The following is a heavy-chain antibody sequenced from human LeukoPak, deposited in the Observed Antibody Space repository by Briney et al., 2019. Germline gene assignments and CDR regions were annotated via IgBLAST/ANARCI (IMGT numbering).Heavy chain of an antibody. Sequence: SETLSLTCTVSGGSGSSYYWSWIQQPPGKGLEWIGYIYYSGSTNYNPSLKSRVTISLDTSKNQFSLKLSSVTAADTAVYYCARAPGGGYYSYYFDYWGQGTLVTVSS. CDR2: IYYSGST. CDR3: ARAPGGGYYSYYFDY. CDR1: GGSGSSYY. D-gene: IGHD3-22*01. J-gene: IGHJ4*02. V-gene: IGHV4-59*02.